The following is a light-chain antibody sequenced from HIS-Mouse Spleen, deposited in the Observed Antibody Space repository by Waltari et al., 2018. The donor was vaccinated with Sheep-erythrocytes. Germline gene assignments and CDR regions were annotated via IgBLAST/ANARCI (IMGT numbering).Light chain of an antibody. J-gene: IGLJ2*01. CDR1: TPNIGRNT. CDR3: AAWDDSLNVVV. CDR2: SNN. Sequence: QSVLTQPPSASGTPGQRVTISCSGSTPNIGRNTVNWYQQLPGTAPKLLIYSNNQRPSGVPDRFSGSKSGTSASLAISGLQSEDEADYYCAAWDDSLNVVVFGGGTKLTVL. V-gene: IGLV1-44*01.